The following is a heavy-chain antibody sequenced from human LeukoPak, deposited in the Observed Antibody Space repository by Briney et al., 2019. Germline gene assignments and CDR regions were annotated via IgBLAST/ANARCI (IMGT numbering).Heavy chain of an antibody. D-gene: IGHD2-2*01. Sequence: SQTLSLTCAISGDSVSSNSAAWNWIRQSPSRGLEWLGRTYYRSKWYNDYTVSVKSRITINPDTSKNQFSLQLNSVTPEDTAVYYCARDRCSTSCSGPSRFDPWGQGTLVTVSS. J-gene: IGHJ5*02. CDR2: TYYRSKWYN. CDR3: ARDRCSTSCSGPSRFDP. CDR1: GDSVSSNSAA. V-gene: IGHV6-1*01.